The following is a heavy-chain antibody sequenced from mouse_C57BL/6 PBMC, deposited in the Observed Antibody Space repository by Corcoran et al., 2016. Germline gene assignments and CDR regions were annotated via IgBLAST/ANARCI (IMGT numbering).Heavy chain of an antibody. CDR1: GYTFTNYY. J-gene: IGHJ4*01. D-gene: IGHD2-1*01. CDR3: GSDYGSDCLRMYH. Sequence: EVQLQQSGPELVKPGASVKISCKASGYTFTNYYMNWVKQSHGKSLEWIGDINPYNDGTSYNQKFKGKATLTVDKSSSTAYMELRSLTSEDSAVYSCGSDYGSDCLRMYHWGQGTSVPVSS. V-gene: IGHV1-26*01. CDR2: INPYNDGT.